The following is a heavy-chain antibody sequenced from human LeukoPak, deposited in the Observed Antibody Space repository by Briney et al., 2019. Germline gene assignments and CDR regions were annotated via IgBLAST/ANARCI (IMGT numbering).Heavy chain of an antibody. CDR3: ARNHPYYYDSNGLYYFDY. D-gene: IGHD3-22*01. J-gene: IGHJ4*02. CDR2: ISVYNGNT. CDR1: GYTFTNNA. Sequence: ASVTVSCKTSGYTFTNNAITWVRRAPGQGLEWLGWISVYNGNTNYAQKLQGRVTMTTDTFTTTVYMELRSLRSDDTAVYYCARNHPYYYDSNGLYYFDYWGQGTLVTVSS. V-gene: IGHV1-18*01.